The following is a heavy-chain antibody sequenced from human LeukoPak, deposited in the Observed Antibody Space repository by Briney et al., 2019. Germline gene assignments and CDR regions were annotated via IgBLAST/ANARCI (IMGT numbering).Heavy chain of an antibody. V-gene: IGHV4-59*08. J-gene: IGHJ4*02. CDR1: GGSISSYY. CDR3: ARLEGSWYGGYYFDY. CDR2: IYYSGST. D-gene: IGHD6-13*01. Sequence: PSETLSLTCTVSGGSISSYYWSWIRQSPGKGLEWIGYIYYSGSTNYNPSLKSRVTISVDTSKNQFSLKLSSVTAADTAVYYCARLEGSWYGGYYFDYWGQGTLVTVSS.